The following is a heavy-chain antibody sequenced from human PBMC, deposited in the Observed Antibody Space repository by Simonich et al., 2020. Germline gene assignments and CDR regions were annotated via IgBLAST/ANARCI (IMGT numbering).Heavy chain of an antibody. J-gene: IGHJ4*02. CDR3: ARHDRWLQFYFDY. CDR1: GGSISSYY. Sequence: QVQLQESGPGLVKPSETLSLTCTVSGGSISSYYWSWIRQPPGKGLEWIGYIYYSGSTKYNPTLKSRVTISVDTSKNQFSRKLSSVTAADTAVYYCARHDRWLQFYFDYWGQGTLVTVSS. CDR2: IYYSGST. D-gene: IGHD5-12*01. V-gene: IGHV4-59*08.